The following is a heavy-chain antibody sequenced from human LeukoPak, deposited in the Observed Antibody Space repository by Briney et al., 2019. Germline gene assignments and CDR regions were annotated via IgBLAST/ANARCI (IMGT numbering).Heavy chain of an antibody. Sequence: SETLSLTCAVSGGSISSSNWWSWVRQPPGKGLEWIGEIYHSGSTNYNPSLKSRVTISVDKSKNQFSLKLSSVTAADTAVYYCARPYYYDSSGFGIWGQGTLVTVSS. CDR1: GGSISSSNW. CDR2: IYHSGST. V-gene: IGHV4-4*02. CDR3: ARPYYYDSSGFGI. D-gene: IGHD3-22*01. J-gene: IGHJ4*02.